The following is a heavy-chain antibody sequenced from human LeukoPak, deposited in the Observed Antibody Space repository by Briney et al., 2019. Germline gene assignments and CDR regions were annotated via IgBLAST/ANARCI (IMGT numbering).Heavy chain of an antibody. Sequence: SVKVSCKASGGTFSSYTISWVRQAPGQGLEWMGRIIPILGIANYAQKFQGRVTITADKSTSTAYMELSSLRSEDTAVYYCASDSSIVLMVYAPLDYWVRGTMVTVSS. CDR3: ASDSSIVLMVYAPLDY. D-gene: IGHD2-8*01. V-gene: IGHV1-69*02. CDR1: GGTFSSYT. J-gene: IGHJ4*02. CDR2: IIPILGIA.